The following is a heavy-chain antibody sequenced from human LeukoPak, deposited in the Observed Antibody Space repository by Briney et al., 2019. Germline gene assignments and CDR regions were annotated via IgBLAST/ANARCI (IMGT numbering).Heavy chain of an antibody. CDR3: ARAGGGWHYWYFDL. CDR1: GYTFTGYY. V-gene: IGHV1-2*02. Sequence: ASVTVSYKASGYTFTGYYMHWVRQAPGQGLEWMAWINPNTGGTNFAQKFQGRVTMTRDTSISTAYMELSGLTSDDTAVYYCARAGGGWHYWYFDLWGRGTLVTVSS. D-gene: IGHD6-19*01. J-gene: IGHJ2*01. CDR2: INPNTGGT.